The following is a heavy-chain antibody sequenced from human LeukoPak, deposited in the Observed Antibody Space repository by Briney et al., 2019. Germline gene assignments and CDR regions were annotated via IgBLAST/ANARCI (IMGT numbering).Heavy chain of an antibody. D-gene: IGHD5-18*01. CDR3: ARVPLGGYSYPFDY. V-gene: IGHV3-30*02. CDR1: GFTFSSYG. Sequence: GGSLRLSCAASGFTFSSYGMHWVRQAPGKGLEWVAFIRYDGSNKYYADSVKGRFTISRDNSKNTLYLQMNSLRAEDTAVYYCARVPLGGYSYPFDYWGQGTLVTVSS. J-gene: IGHJ4*02. CDR2: IRYDGSNK.